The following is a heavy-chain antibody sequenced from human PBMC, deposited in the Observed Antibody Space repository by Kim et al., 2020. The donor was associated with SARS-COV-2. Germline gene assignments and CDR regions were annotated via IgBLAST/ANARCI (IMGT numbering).Heavy chain of an antibody. CDR3: ARDWPAAIYYYGMDV. Sequence: DSVKGRFTISRDNAKNSLYLQMNSLRAEDTAVYYCARDWPAAIYYYGMDVWGQGTTVTVSS. D-gene: IGHD2-2*01. V-gene: IGHV3-11*05. J-gene: IGHJ6*02.